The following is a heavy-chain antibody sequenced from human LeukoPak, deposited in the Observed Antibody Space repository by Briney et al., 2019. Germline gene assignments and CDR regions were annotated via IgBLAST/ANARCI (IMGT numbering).Heavy chain of an antibody. D-gene: IGHD2-21*01. V-gene: IGHV3-7*03. J-gene: IGHJ6*02. CDR3: ARGGDLDV. Sequence: GGSLRLSCAASGFTFSSYWMNWARQAPGKGLEWVASINHNGNVNYYVDSVKGRFTISGDNAKNSLYLQMSNLRAEDTAVYFCARGGDLDVWGQGATVTVSS. CDR2: INHNGNVN. CDR1: GFTFSSYW.